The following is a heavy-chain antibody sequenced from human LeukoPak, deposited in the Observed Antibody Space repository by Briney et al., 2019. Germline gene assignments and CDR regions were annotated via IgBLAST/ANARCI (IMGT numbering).Heavy chain of an antibody. V-gene: IGHV3-74*01. Sequence: GGSLRLSCAASGNYWMHWVRQVPGKGLVWVSHIDSDGSWTSYADSVKGRFTISKDNAKNTVYLQMNSLRAEDTAVYYCVSFYETYWGRGTLVTVSS. J-gene: IGHJ4*02. D-gene: IGHD2/OR15-2a*01. CDR1: GNYW. CDR2: IDSDGSWT. CDR3: VSFYETY.